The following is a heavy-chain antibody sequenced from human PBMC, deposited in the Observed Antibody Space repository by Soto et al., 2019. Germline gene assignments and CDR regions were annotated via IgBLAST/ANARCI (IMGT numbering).Heavy chain of an antibody. CDR3: ARSSGGNFGIIIEGSNWFDP. V-gene: IGHV1-2*02. CDR1: GRTFTAHF. D-gene: IGHD3-3*01. J-gene: IGHJ5*02. Sequence: GASVKVSCKASGRTFTAHFMHWLRQAPGQGLEWLGWINPNSGGTNYAPKFQGRVTMTRDTSRSTVYMELRSLRSDDTAIYYCARSSGGNFGIIIEGSNWFDPWGQGTLVTVSS. CDR2: INPNSGGT.